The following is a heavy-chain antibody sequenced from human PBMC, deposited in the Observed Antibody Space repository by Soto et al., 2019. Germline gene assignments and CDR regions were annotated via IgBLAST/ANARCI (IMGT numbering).Heavy chain of an antibody. CDR1: GYSFTSYW. CDR2: IYPGDSDT. J-gene: IGHJ4*02. Sequence: GESLKISCKGSGYSFTSYWIGWVRQMPGKGLEWMGIIYPGDSDTRYSPSFQGQVTISADKSISTAYLQWSSLKASDTAMYYCATRETGYCSSTSCYDYWGQGTLVTVSS. V-gene: IGHV5-51*01. CDR3: ATRETGYCSSTSCYDY. D-gene: IGHD2-2*01.